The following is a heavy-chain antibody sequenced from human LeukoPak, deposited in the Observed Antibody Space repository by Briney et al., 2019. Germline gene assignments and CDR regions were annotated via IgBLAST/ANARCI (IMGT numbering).Heavy chain of an antibody. CDR2: ISSSSSYI. CDR3: ARDRDAHDAFDI. J-gene: IGHJ3*02. Sequence: PGGSLRLSCAASGFTFSSYSMNWVRQAPGKGLEWVSSISSSSSYIYYADSVKGRFTISRDNAKNSLYLQMNSLRAEDTAVYYCARDRDAHDAFDIWGQGTMVTVSS. CDR1: GFTFSSYS. D-gene: IGHD5-24*01. V-gene: IGHV3-21*01.